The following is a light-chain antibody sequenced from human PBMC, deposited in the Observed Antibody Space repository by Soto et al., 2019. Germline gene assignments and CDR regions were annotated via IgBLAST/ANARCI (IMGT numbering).Light chain of an antibody. CDR2: DAY. Sequence: EIVLTQSPATLSLSPGETATLSCRASQSVSGFLAWYQQKPGQAPRLLIYDAYNRATGIPARFSGSGSGTDFTLTISNLEPEDFALYYCQQRGSWPPFTFGQGTRLEIK. CDR1: QSVSGF. J-gene: IGKJ5*01. CDR3: QQRGSWPPFT. V-gene: IGKV3-11*01.